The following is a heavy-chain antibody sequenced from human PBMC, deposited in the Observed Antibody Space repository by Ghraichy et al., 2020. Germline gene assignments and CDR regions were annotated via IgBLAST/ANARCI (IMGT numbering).Heavy chain of an antibody. Sequence: TLSLTCTVSGGSISTYYWNWIRQPPGKGLEWIGYISYSGATTYNPSLKSRVTMSVDTSKNQFSLKLTAVTAADTAVYYCVRDLRGNNQLYGMDVWGQGTTVTVSS. J-gene: IGHJ6*02. CDR3: VRDLRGNNQLYGMDV. V-gene: IGHV4-59*01. CDR2: ISYSGAT. CDR1: GGSISTYY. D-gene: IGHD1-1*01.